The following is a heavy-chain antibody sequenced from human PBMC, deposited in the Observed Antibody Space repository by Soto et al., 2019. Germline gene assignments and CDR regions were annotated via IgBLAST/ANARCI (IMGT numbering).Heavy chain of an antibody. J-gene: IGHJ6*02. CDR2: ISDNGSST. Sequence: GGSLRLSCAASEFTFSNYAMSWVRQAPGKGLEWVSSISDNGSSTYYADSVKGRFTISRDNAKNTLYLQMNSLRAEDTAVYYCATSSSGYYYHADKYYGMDVWGQGTTVTVSS. CDR1: EFTFSNYA. CDR3: ATSSSGYYYHADKYYGMDV. D-gene: IGHD3-22*01. V-gene: IGHV3-23*01.